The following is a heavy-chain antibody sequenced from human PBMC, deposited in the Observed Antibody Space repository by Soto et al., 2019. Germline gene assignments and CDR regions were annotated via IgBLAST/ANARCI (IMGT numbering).Heavy chain of an antibody. D-gene: IGHD6-13*01. Sequence: PSATRSITCTVSGGSISTYYWSWIRQPPGKGLEWIGYINYSGRTNYNPSLKSRVTMSLDTSKNQFSLKLRSVTAADTALFYCARYAGSSWFDYWGQGTLVTVSS. CDR3: ARYAGSSWFDY. J-gene: IGHJ4*02. V-gene: IGHV4-59*01. CDR2: INYSGRT. CDR1: GGSISTYY.